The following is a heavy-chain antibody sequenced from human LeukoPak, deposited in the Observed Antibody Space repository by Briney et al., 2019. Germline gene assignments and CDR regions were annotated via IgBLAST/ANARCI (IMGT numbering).Heavy chain of an antibody. Sequence: PSETLSLTCTVSGGSISSYYWSWIPQPPGKGLEWIGNIYDRGSTKYNPSLKSRVTISVDTSKNQFSLRLSSVTAADTAVYYCARGRTFDNWGQGTLVTVSS. V-gene: IGHV4-59*01. CDR2: IYDRGST. J-gene: IGHJ4*02. CDR1: GGSISSYY. CDR3: ARGRTFDN.